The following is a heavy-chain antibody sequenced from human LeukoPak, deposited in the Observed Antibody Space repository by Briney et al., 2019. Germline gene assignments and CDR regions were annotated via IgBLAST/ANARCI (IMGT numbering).Heavy chain of an antibody. D-gene: IGHD2-15*01. J-gene: IGHJ4*02. CDR1: GFTFSSYE. CDR3: ARPLGVVAAYDY. V-gene: IGHV3-48*03. Sequence: GGSLRLSCAASGFTFSSYEMNWVRQAPGEGLEWVSYISSSGSTIYYADSVKGRFTISRDNAKNSLYLQMNSLRAEDTAVYYCARPLGVVAAYDYWGQGTLVTVSS. CDR2: ISSSGSTI.